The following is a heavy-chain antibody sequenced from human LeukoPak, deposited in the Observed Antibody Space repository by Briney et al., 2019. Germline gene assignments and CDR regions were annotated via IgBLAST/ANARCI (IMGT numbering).Heavy chain of an antibody. D-gene: IGHD3-22*01. CDR3: VRDWGYDSSGYWQKYFDT. J-gene: IGHJ4*02. V-gene: IGHV3-74*01. CDR1: GFTFSSFE. Sequence: GGSLRLSCAASGFTFSSFEMSWVRQAPGKGLEWVSRINHDGSSTNYADSVKGRFTISRDNAKNTVYLQMNSLRAEDTAVYYCVRDWGYDSSGYWQKYFDTWGQGTLVTVSS. CDR2: INHDGSST.